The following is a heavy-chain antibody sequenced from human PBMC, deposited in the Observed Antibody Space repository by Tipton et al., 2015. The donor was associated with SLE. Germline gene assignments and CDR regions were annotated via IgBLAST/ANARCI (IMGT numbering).Heavy chain of an antibody. Sequence: TLSLTCDVSGYSIRNDCYWGWIRQPPRKGLEWIGTIYHSGRTFYNPSFKSRVTISVDTSKKQFSLRLSSVTAADTAVYYCARDHTTVIPYKNYGMDVWGQGTTVTVSS. CDR2: IYHSGRT. J-gene: IGHJ6*02. D-gene: IGHD4-17*01. CDR3: ARDHTTVIPYKNYGMDV. V-gene: IGHV4-38-2*02. CDR1: GYSIRNDCY.